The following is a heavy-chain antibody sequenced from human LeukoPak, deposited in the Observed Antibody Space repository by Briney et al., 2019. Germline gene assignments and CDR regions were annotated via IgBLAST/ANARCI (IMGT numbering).Heavy chain of an antibody. CDR2: IIPIFGTA. V-gene: IGHV1-69*01. CDR1: GGTFSSYA. CDR3: ARDPSLWFDPLNSLYYGMDV. D-gene: IGHD3-10*01. J-gene: IGHJ6*02. Sequence: GGSLRLSCAASGGTFSSYAISWVRQAPGQGLEWMGGIIPIFGTANYAQKFQGRVTITADESTSTAYMELSSLRSEDTAVYYCARDPSLWFDPLNSLYYGMDVWGQGTTVTVSS.